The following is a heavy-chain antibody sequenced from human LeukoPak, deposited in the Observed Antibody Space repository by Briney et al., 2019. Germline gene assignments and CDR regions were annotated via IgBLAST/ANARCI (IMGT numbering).Heavy chain of an antibody. J-gene: IGHJ4*02. V-gene: IGHV1-18*01. Sequence: ASAKVSCKASDYTFASYGINWVRQAPGQGLEWMGWISPYNGNRNYAQKFLARVTMTTDTSTSTAYMDLRGLKSDDTAVYYCSRDRDPFDVRSGFGYYWGQGTLLIVSS. CDR2: ISPYNGNR. D-gene: IGHD3-22*01. CDR1: DYTFASYG. CDR3: SRDRDPFDVRSGFGYY.